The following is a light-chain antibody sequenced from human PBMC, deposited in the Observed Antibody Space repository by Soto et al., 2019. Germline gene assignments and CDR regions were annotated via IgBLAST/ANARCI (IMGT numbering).Light chain of an antibody. J-gene: IGLJ1*01. CDR1: SSNVGSYNL. V-gene: IGLV2-23*01. Sequence: QSVLTQPASVSGSPGQSITISCTGTSSNVGSYNLVSWYQQHPGKGPELIIYEGTKRPSGVSTRFSGSKSGNTASLTISRLQAEDEADYYCCSYAGNGYVFGTGTKVTVL. CDR2: EGT. CDR3: CSYAGNGYV.